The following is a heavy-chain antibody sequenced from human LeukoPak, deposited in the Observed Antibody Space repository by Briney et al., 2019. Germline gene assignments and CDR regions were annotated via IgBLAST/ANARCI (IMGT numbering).Heavy chain of an antibody. Sequence: SGTLSLTCAVSGYSISSGYYWGWIRQPPGKGLEWIGSIYHSGSTYYNPSLKSRVTISVDTSKNQFSLKLSSVTAADTAVYYCARYSPLYGDAFDIWGQGTMVTVSS. D-gene: IGHD6-13*01. CDR2: IYHSGST. V-gene: IGHV4-38-2*01. CDR3: ARYSPLYGDAFDI. J-gene: IGHJ3*02. CDR1: GYSISSGYY.